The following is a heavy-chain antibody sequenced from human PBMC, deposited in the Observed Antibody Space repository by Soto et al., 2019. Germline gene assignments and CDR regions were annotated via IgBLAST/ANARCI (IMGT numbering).Heavy chain of an antibody. V-gene: IGHV3-30*18. CDR3: AKDYSLVVVTQAN. D-gene: IGHD2-21*02. CDR2: ISYDGSNK. Sequence: QVQLVESGGGVVQPGGSLRLSCAASGFTFSSYGMHWVRQAPGKGLEWVAVISYDGSNKYYADSVKGRFTISRDNSKNTLYLQMNSLRTEDTAVYYCAKDYSLVVVTQANWGQGTPVTVSS. CDR1: GFTFSSYG. J-gene: IGHJ4*02.